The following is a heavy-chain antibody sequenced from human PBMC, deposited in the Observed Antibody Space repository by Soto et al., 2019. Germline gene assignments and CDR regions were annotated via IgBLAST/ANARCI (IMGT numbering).Heavy chain of an antibody. CDR1: GFTFSSYG. J-gene: IGHJ6*02. V-gene: IGHV3-30*18. CDR2: ISYDGSNK. CDR3: AKGGKLGSGSWYYYGMDV. Sequence: QVQLVESGGGVVQPGRSLRLSCAASGFTFSSYGMHWVRQAPGEGLEWVAVISYDGSNKYYADSVKGRFTISRDNSKNTLYLQMNSLRAEDTAVYYCAKGGKLGSGSWYYYGMDVWGQGTTVTVSS. D-gene: IGHD3-10*01.